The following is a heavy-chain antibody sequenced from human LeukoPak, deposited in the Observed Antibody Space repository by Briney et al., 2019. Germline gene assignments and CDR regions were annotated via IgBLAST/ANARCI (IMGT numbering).Heavy chain of an antibody. CDR3: ARALWRTVVTAFGY. J-gene: IGHJ4*02. CDR1: GFTFSSYE. D-gene: IGHD4-23*01. Sequence: SGGSLRLSCAASGFTFSSYEMNWVRQAPGKGLEWASYISSSGNTIYHADSVKGRFTISRDNAKNSLYLQMNSLRAEDTAVYYCARALWRTVVTAFGYWGQGTLVTVSS. CDR2: ISSSGNTI. V-gene: IGHV3-48*03.